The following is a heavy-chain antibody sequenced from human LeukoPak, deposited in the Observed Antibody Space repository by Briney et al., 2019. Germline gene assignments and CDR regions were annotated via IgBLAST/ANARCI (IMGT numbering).Heavy chain of an antibody. V-gene: IGHV3-23*01. J-gene: IGHJ4*02. CDR2: ISGSGGST. CDR3: AKDDTAMVYYFDY. CDR1: GFTFSSYA. Sequence: GGSLRLSCVASGFTFSSYAMSWVRQAPGKGLEWVSAISGSGGSTYYADSVKGRFTISRDNSKNTLYLQMNSLRAEDTAVYYCAKDDTAMVYYFDYWGQGTLVTVSS. D-gene: IGHD5-18*01.